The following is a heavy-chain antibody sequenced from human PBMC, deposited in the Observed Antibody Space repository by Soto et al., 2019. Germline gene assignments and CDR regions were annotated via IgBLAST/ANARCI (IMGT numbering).Heavy chain of an antibody. J-gene: IGHJ4*02. Sequence: ASVKVSCKASGYTFTSYGISWVRQAPGQGLEWMGWISAYNGNTNYAQKLQGRVTMTTDTSTSTAYMERRSLRSDDTAVYYCARDVMTRRSIAAAATLNYWGQGTLVTVSS. CDR3: ARDVMTRRSIAAAATLNY. CDR1: GYTFTSYG. V-gene: IGHV1-18*01. D-gene: IGHD6-13*01. CDR2: ISAYNGNT.